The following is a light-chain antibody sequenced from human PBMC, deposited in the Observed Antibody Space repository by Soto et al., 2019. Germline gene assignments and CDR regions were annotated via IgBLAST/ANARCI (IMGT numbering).Light chain of an antibody. J-gene: IGLJ2*01. V-gene: IGLV1-44*01. CDR3: AAWDDSLNGRV. CDR2: SDD. Sequence: QSVLTQPPSASGTPGQRVTISCSGSSSNIGSNTVNWYQQLPGAAPKLLIYSDDQRPSGVPDRFSGSKSGTSASLAISGLQSDDEADYYCAAWDDSLNGRVFAGGTKVTVL. CDR1: SSNIGSNT.